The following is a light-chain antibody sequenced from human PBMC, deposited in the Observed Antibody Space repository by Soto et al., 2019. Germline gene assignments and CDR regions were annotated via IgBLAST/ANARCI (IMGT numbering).Light chain of an antibody. CDR3: QYHGSSPIT. V-gene: IGKV3-20*01. CDR2: AAS. Sequence: EVGMTQSPGAVSLSPGERAHLSCRASQTVRNNYLAWYQQKPGQAPRLLIFAASSRASGIPYRFSGSGSGTDFTLTISRLEPEDFALFYCQYHGSSPITFGQGTRLEI. CDR1: QTVRNNY. J-gene: IGKJ5*01.